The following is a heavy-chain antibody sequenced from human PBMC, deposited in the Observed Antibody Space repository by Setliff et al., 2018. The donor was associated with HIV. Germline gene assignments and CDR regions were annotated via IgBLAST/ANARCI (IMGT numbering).Heavy chain of an antibody. CDR1: GDSINSGTYY. CDR2: LHLSGDT. J-gene: IGHJ6*01. D-gene: IGHD3-10*01. V-gene: IGHV4-61*02. CDR3: ARDNSYYYGSGSHYWYGMDV. Sequence: SETLSLTCTVSGDSINSGTYYWSWIRQPAGKGLEWIGRLHLSGDTKYNPSLKSRVTMSIDTSKNQFSLKLSSVTAADTAVYYCARDNSYYYGSGSHYWYGMDVWGQGTTVTVS.